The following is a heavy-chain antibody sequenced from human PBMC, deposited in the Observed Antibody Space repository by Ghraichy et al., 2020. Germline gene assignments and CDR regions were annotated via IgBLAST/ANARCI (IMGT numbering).Heavy chain of an antibody. CDR2: SGSTGVP. Sequence: GGSLRLSCAASGFTFVTAAVGWVRQAPGKGLEWVSFSGSTGVPYYAESVRGRFIVSRDNSRNTLYLRMDSLRGDDTAIYYCTRGLSLTTTMVADYYFDYWGQGVQVTVSS. D-gene: IGHD2-8*01. CDR1: GFTFVTAA. J-gene: IGHJ4*02. CDR3: TRGLSLTTTMVADYYFDY. V-gene: IGHV3-23*01.